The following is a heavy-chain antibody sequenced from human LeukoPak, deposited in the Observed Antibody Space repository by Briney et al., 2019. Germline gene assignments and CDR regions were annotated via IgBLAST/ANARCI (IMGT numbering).Heavy chain of an antibody. J-gene: IGHJ4*02. D-gene: IGHD6-19*01. CDR1: GFTFNNFA. V-gene: IGHV3-30-3*01. Sequence: GGSLRLSCAASGFTFNNFAIHWARQAPGKGLEWVAVISNDGNTKHYADSVKGRFTVSRDNSKNTLYLQLNGLRRDDAALYCGARESALHGWTSAHLDYWGQGTLVTVSS. CDR3: ARESALHGWTSAHLDY. CDR2: ISNDGNTK.